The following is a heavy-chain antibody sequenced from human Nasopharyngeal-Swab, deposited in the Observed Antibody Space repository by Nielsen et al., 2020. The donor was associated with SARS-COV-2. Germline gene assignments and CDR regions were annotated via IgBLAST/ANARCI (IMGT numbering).Heavy chain of an antibody. CDR2: ISGSGGST. D-gene: IGHD1-1*01. Sequence: GESLKISCAASGFTFSSYAMSWVRQAPGKGLEWVSAISGSGGSTHYADSVKGRFTISRDNSKNTLYLQMNSLRAEDTAVYYCARDGTGTTRKNGWFDPWGQGTLVTVSS. J-gene: IGHJ5*02. CDR1: GFTFSSYA. CDR3: ARDGTGTTRKNGWFDP. V-gene: IGHV3-23*01.